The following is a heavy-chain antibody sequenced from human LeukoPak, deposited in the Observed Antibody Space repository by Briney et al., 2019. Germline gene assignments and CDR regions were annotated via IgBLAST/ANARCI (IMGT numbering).Heavy chain of an antibody. Sequence: SETLSLTCTVSGGSISSSSYYWGWIRQPPGKGLEWIGSTYYSGSTYYNPSLKSRVTISVDTSKNQFSLKLSSVTAADTAVYYCARGGGSSWYTYTMYYFDYWGQGTLVTVSS. CDR2: TYYSGST. J-gene: IGHJ4*02. CDR1: GGSISSSSYY. CDR3: ARGGGSSWYTYTMYYFDY. D-gene: IGHD6-13*01. V-gene: IGHV4-39*01.